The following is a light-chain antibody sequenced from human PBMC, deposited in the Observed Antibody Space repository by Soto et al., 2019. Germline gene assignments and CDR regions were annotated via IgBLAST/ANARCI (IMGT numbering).Light chain of an antibody. Sequence: EVVLTQSPATLSLXPGERATLSCRASQSLRSYLAWYQQKPGQAPRLLIYDASNRATGIPARFXXXXXXXXXXXXXSSLEPEDFAVYYCQQRTYWPPITFGQGTRLEIK. CDR2: DAS. V-gene: IGKV3-11*01. CDR1: QSLRSY. CDR3: QQRTYWPPIT. J-gene: IGKJ5*01.